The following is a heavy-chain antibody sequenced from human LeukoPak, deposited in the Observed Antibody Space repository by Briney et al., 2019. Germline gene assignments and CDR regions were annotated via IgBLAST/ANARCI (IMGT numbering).Heavy chain of an antibody. CDR1: GFTFSSYG. Sequence: PGGSLRLSCAASGFTFSSYGMHWVRQAPGKGLEWVAFIRYDGSNKYYADSVKGRFTISRDNSKNTLYLQMNSLRAEDTAVYYCAKDARYKIVVVPAAASPGDYWGQGTLVTASS. J-gene: IGHJ4*02. V-gene: IGHV3-30*02. CDR2: IRYDGSNK. CDR3: AKDARYKIVVVPAAASPGDY. D-gene: IGHD2-2*01.